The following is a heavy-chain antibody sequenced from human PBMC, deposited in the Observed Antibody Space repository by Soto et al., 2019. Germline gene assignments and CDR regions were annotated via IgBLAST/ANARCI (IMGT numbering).Heavy chain of an antibody. CDR2: INHSGST. CDR3: ARAYSSSSVFLVYYYYGMDV. D-gene: IGHD6-6*01. V-gene: IGHV4-34*01. J-gene: IGHJ6*02. Sequence: SETLSLTCAVYGGSFSGYYWSWIRQPPGKGLEWIGEINHSGSTNYNPSLKSRVTISVDTSKNQFSLKLSSVTAADTAVYYCARAYSSSSVFLVYYYYGMDVWGQGTMVTVSS. CDR1: GGSFSGYY.